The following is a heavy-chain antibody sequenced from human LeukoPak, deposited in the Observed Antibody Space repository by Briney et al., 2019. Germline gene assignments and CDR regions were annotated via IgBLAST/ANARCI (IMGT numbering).Heavy chain of an antibody. Sequence: GGSLRLSCAASGFTFSSYAMHWVRQAPGKGLEWVAVISYDGSNKYYADSVKGRFTISRDNSKNTPYLQMNSLRAEDTAVYYCARDILTRALDYWGQGTLVTVSS. J-gene: IGHJ4*02. CDR2: ISYDGSNK. CDR3: ARDILTRALDY. CDR1: GFTFSSYA. D-gene: IGHD3-9*01. V-gene: IGHV3-30*04.